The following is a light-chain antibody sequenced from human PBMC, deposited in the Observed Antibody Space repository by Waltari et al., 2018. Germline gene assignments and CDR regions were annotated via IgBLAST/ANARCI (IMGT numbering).Light chain of an antibody. J-gene: IGKJ1*01. V-gene: IGKV1-27*01. CDR3: QKYNRAPRT. CDR2: AAS. CDR1: PDISDS. Sequence: DIQLTQSPSSLSASAADRVTIAGRASPDISDSFAWYQQKPGKPPRLLFYAASTLHSGVPSRFSGSGSGTDFTLTIRNLQADDVATYFCQKYNRAPRTFGQGTYVEMK.